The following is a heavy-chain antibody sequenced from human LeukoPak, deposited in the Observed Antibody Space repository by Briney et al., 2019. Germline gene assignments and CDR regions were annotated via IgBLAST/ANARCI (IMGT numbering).Heavy chain of an antibody. CDR2: IYYSRST. D-gene: IGHD5-18*01. Sequence: PSETLSLTCTVSSGSISSYYWSWIRQPPGKGLEWIGYIYYSRSTNYNPSLKSRVTISVDTSKNQFSLKLSSVPAADTAVYYCARDGWDTSLAFDIWGQGTMVTVSS. CDR3: ARDGWDTSLAFDI. V-gene: IGHV4-59*01. CDR1: SGSISSYY. J-gene: IGHJ3*02.